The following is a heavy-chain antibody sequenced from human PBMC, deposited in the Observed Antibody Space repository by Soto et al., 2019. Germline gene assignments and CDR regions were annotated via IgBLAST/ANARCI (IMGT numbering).Heavy chain of an antibody. V-gene: IGHV4-31*03. CDR3: AGGTSSWFDY. CDR1: GGSISRDGYY. Sequence: QVQLQESSPGLVKPSQTLSLTCTVSGGSISRDGYYWTWIRQHPAKGLEWIGYIYYTGITHYYPSLKSRVTISIDTSINQFSLTVNSVTAADTAVYYCAGGTSSWFDYWGQGTRVTVSS. CDR2: IYYTGIT. D-gene: IGHD6-13*01. J-gene: IGHJ4*02.